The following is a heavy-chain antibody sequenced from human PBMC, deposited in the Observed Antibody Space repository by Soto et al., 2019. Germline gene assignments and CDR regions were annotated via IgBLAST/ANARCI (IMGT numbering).Heavy chain of an antibody. D-gene: IGHD6-19*01. CDR3: ARVSSAVAGNGWFDP. CDR1: GYTFTSYG. CDR2: ISAYNGNT. J-gene: IGHJ5*02. Sequence: ASVKVSCKASGYTFTSYGISWVRQAPGQGLEWMGWISAYNGNTNYAQKLQGRVTMTTDTSTSTAYMELRSLRSADTAVYYCARVSSAVAGNGWFDPWGKGTLVTVSS. V-gene: IGHV1-18*01.